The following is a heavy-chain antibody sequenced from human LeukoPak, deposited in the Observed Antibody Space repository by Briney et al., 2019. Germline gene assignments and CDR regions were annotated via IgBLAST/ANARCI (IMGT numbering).Heavy chain of an antibody. D-gene: IGHD2-2*02. CDR2: IYHSGRT. J-gene: IGHJ4*02. Sequence: SETLSLTCTVSGYSISSGYYWGWIRQPPGKGLEWIGSIYHSGRTYYNPSLKSRVTISVDTSKNQFSLKLSSVTAADTAVYYCARDHTQGFDYWGQGTLVTVSS. CDR1: GYSISSGYY. CDR3: ARDHTQGFDY. V-gene: IGHV4-38-2*02.